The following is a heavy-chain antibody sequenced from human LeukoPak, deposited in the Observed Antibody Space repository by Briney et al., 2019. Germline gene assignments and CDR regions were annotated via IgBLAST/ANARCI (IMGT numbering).Heavy chain of an antibody. J-gene: IGHJ5*02. V-gene: IGHV3-53*01. D-gene: IGHD3-3*01. CDR1: GVTVSGDY. CDR3: ARHDWFDP. Sequence: GGSLRLSCAVSGVTVSGDYMSWVRQAPGKGLEWVSVMYTGGATYYADSVKGRFTISRDNSKNTLYLQTNSLRVEDTAVYYCARHDWFDPWGHGTLVTVSS. CDR2: MYTGGAT.